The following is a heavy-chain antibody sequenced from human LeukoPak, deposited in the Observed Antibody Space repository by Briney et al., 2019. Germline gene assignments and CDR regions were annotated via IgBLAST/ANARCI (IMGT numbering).Heavy chain of an antibody. Sequence: PSETLSLTCAVYGGSFSGYYWSWIRQPPGKGLEWIGEINHSGSTNYNPSLKSRVTISVDTSKNQFSLKLSSVTAADTAVYYCARGLNRASGYYRPFDYWGQGTLVTVSS. J-gene: IGHJ4*02. CDR2: INHSGST. CDR1: GGSFSGYY. CDR3: ARGLNRASGYYRPFDY. D-gene: IGHD3-3*01. V-gene: IGHV4-34*01.